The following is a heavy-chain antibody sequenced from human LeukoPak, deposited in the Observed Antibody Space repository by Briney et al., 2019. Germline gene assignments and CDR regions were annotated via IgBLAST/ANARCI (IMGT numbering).Heavy chain of an antibody. CDR3: ARERAAAGIEEYYFDY. CDR2: IYSGGST. D-gene: IGHD6-13*01. V-gene: IGHV3-66*01. CDR1: GFTVSSNY. J-gene: IGHJ4*02. Sequence: GGSLRLSCAASGFTVSSNYMSWVRQAPGKGLEGVAVIYSGGSTYYADSVKGRFTISRDNSKNTLYLQMNSLRAEHTPVYYCARERAAAGIEEYYFDYWGQGTLVGVSS.